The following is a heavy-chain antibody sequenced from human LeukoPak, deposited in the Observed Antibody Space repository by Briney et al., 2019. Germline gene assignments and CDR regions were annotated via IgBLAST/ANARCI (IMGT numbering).Heavy chain of an antibody. CDR1: GGSITNYF. CDR3: ARVSIYDFWSGPFDY. J-gene: IGHJ4*02. CDR2: IYTSGST. D-gene: IGHD3-3*01. Sequence: SETLSLTCTVSGGSITNYFWSWIRQPAGKGLEWIGRIYTSGSTNYNPSLKSRVTMSVDTSKNQFSLKLSSVTAADTAVYYCARVSIYDFWSGPFDYWGQGTLVTVSS. V-gene: IGHV4-4*07.